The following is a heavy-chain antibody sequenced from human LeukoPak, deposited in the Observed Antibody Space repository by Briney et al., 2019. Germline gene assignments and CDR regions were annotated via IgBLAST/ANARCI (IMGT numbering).Heavy chain of an antibody. Sequence: SETLSLTCTVSGYSISSGYYWGWIRQPPGKGLEWIGSIYHSGSTYYNPSLKSRVTISVDTSKNQFSLKLSSVTAADTAFYHCARGNGSSYFFDYWGHGTLITVSS. CDR1: GYSISSGYY. CDR2: IYHSGST. J-gene: IGHJ4*01. V-gene: IGHV4-38-2*02. D-gene: IGHD6-6*01. CDR3: ARGNGSSYFFDY.